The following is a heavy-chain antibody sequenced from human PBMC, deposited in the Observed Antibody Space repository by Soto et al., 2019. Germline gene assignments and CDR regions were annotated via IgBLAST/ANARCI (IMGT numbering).Heavy chain of an antibody. CDR1: GYTFTSYG. Sequence: ASVKVSCKASGYTFTSYGISWVRQAPGQRLEWMGWINAGNGNTKYSQKFQGRVTITRDTSASTAYMELSSLRSEDTAVYCCARGDGYYYFDYWGQGILVTVSS. CDR3: ARGDGYYYFDY. D-gene: IGHD3-22*01. J-gene: IGHJ4*02. V-gene: IGHV1-3*01. CDR2: INAGNGNT.